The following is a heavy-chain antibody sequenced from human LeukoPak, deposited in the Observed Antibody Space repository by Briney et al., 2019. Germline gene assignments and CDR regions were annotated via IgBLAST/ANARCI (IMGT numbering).Heavy chain of an antibody. V-gene: IGHV4-59*01. D-gene: IGHD6-13*01. CDR2: IYYSGST. Sequence: SETLSLTCTVSGGSISSYYWSWIRQPPGKGLEWIGYIYYSGSTNYNPSLKSRVTISVDTSKNQFSLKLSSVTAADTAVYYCARCVASSSRYNWFDPWGQGTLVTVSS. J-gene: IGHJ5*02. CDR1: GGSISSYY. CDR3: ARCVASSSRYNWFDP.